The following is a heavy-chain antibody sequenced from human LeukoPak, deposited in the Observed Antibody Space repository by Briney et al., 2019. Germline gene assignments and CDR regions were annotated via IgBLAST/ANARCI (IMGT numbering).Heavy chain of an antibody. CDR3: AEDRGNRYYMDV. J-gene: IGHJ6*03. V-gene: IGHV3-30*02. CDR1: GFTFSSNG. CDR2: IRHDGSNK. Sequence: GGSLRLSCAASGFTFSSNGMNWVRQAPGKGLEWVAFIRHDGSNKVYADSVKGRFTISRDNSKNTMYLQMNSLRGEDTAVYYCAEDRGNRYYMDVWGKGTTVTVS.